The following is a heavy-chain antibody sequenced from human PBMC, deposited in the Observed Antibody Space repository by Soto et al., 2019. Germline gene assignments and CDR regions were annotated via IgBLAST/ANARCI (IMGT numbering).Heavy chain of an antibody. CDR1: GYTFTSYY. J-gene: IGHJ4*02. CDR2: INPSGGST. Sequence: ASVRVSYKASGYTFTSYYMHWVRQAPGQGLEWMGIINPSGGSTSYAQKFEDRVTMTTATSTNTVFLELRSLKSDDTAIYYCARDRLRGYDSSGFYSWGQGTMVTVSS. CDR3: ARDRLRGYDSSGFYS. V-gene: IGHV1-46*01. D-gene: IGHD3-22*01.